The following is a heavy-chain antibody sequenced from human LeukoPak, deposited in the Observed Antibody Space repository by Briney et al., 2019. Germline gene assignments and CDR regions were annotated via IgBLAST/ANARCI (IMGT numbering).Heavy chain of an antibody. D-gene: IGHD5-12*01. CDR1: GFTFSSYA. CDR3: ARVRGYSGYDHDY. J-gene: IGHJ4*02. V-gene: IGHV3-21*01. CDR2: ISSSSSYI. Sequence: GGSLRLSCAASGFTFSSYAMSWVRQAPGKGLEWDSSISSSSSYIYYADSVKGRFTISRDNAKNSLYLQMNSLRAEDTAVYYCARVRGYSGYDHDYWGQGTLVTVSS.